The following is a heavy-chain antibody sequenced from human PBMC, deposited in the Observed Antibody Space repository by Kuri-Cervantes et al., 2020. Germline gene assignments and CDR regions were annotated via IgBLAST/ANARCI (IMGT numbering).Heavy chain of an antibody. D-gene: IGHD3-3*01. Sequence: AESLSLSCAASGFTFDDYAMHWVRQAPGKGLEWVAVISYDGSNKYYADSVKGRFTISSDNSKNTLYLQMNSLRAEDTAVYYCAKDRRASKLRFLEWLPQRDYYYGMDVWGQGTTVTVSS. J-gene: IGHJ6*02. CDR2: ISYDGSNK. CDR3: AKDRRASKLRFLEWLPQRDYYYGMDV. CDR1: GFTFDDYA. V-gene: IGHV3-30*18.